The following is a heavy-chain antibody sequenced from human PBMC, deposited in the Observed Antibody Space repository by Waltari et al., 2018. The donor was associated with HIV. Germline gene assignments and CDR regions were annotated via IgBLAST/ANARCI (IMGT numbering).Heavy chain of an antibody. CDR1: GFTFSSFA. CDR3: VKGVQNDYGVRDAFDI. D-gene: IGHD4-17*01. Sequence: EVQLVESGGGLVQPGGSLRLSCSASGFTFSSFAMHWARQAPGKGLEYVSAISSNGGSTYYADSVKGRFTISRDNSKNTLYLQMSSLRAEDTAVYYCVKGVQNDYGVRDAFDIWGQGTMVTVSS. J-gene: IGHJ3*02. V-gene: IGHV3-64D*06. CDR2: ISSNGGST.